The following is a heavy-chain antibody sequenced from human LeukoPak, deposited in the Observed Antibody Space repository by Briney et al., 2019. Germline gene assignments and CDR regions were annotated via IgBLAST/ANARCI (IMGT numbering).Heavy chain of an antibody. J-gene: IGHJ4*02. CDR3: VRDRGWQQFDY. CDR2: INKDGSET. V-gene: IGHV3-7*01. D-gene: IGHD5-24*01. Sequence: PGRSLRLSCAASGFTFSASWMTWVRQTPGKRLERVANINKDGSETYYVDSVRGRFSISRDNAKNSMYLEMNSLRAEDTAVYFCVRDRGWQQFDYWGQGTLVTVSS. CDR1: GFTFSASW.